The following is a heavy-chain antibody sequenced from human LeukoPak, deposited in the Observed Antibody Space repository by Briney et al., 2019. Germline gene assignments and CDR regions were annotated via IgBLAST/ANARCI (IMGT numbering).Heavy chain of an antibody. CDR1: GGSIRSGDYY. Sequence: PSETLSLTCTVVGGSIRSGDYYWSWIRQPPGKGLEWIGYIHHSGSTYYNPSLKSRITISVDTSNNQFSLRLSSVTAADTAVYYCAGDSYDTSKRGFDAWGQGTLVTVSP. D-gene: IGHD3-22*01. V-gene: IGHV4-30-4*01. CDR3: AGDSYDTSKRGFDA. CDR2: IHHSGST. J-gene: IGHJ5*02.